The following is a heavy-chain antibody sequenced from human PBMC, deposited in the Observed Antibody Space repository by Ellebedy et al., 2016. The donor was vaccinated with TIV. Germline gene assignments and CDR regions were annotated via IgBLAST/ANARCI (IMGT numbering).Heavy chain of an antibody. J-gene: IGHJ5*02. D-gene: IGHD1-1*01. CDR3: ARDIPQRPNPARFDP. CDR1: GFTFSSNW. V-gene: IGHV3-74*01. CDR2: ISSDGSYP. Sequence: PGGSLRLSCTASGFTFSSNWMHWVRQAPGKGLVWVSRISSDGSYPSYADSVKGRFTISRDNAKNTLYLQMNSLRAEDTAVYYCARDIPQRPNPARFDPWGQGTLVTVSS.